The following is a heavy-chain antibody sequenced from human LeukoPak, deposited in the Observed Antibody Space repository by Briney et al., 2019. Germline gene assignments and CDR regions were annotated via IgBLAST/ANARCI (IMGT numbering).Heavy chain of an antibody. CDR1: GFTFGTST. D-gene: IGHD3-3*01. V-gene: IGHV3-23*01. J-gene: IGHJ5*02. CDR2: INSNGGST. Sequence: GGSLTLSCTTSGFTFGTSTMTWVRQAPGKGLEWVSTINSNGGSTYYASSVKGRFTISRDNSRNTLYLRMSSLRAEDTAVYYCEPPLQFLESWGQGTMVIVSS. CDR3: EPPLQFLES.